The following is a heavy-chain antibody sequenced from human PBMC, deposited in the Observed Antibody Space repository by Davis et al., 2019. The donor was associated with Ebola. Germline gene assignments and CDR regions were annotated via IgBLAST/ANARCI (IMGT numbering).Heavy chain of an antibody. CDR3: ARDPRYCSGGSCYSHFDY. CDR1: GFTFSSYS. D-gene: IGHD2-15*01. Sequence: GGSLRLSCAASGFTFSSYSMNWVRQAPGKGLEWVSYISSSSSTIYYADSVKGRFTISRDNAKNSLYLQMNSLRDEDTAVYYCARDPRYCSGGSCYSHFDYWGQGTLVTVSS. J-gene: IGHJ4*02. V-gene: IGHV3-48*02. CDR2: ISSSSSTI.